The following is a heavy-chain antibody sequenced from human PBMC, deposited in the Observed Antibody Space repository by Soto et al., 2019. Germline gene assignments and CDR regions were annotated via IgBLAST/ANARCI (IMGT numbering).Heavy chain of an antibody. J-gene: IGHJ4*02. CDR3: ARQIYDADTGPNFKYYFDS. Sequence: GEYLKIYWKGSGYSFAGYWLTWVRQKPGKGLEWMGRIKPSDSQTYYSPSFRGHVTISVTKSITTVFLQWSSLRASDTDMYYCARQIYDADTGPNFKYYFDSWGQGTPVTVSS. D-gene: IGHD5-18*01. CDR2: IKPSDSQT. V-gene: IGHV5-10-1*01. CDR1: GYSFAGYW.